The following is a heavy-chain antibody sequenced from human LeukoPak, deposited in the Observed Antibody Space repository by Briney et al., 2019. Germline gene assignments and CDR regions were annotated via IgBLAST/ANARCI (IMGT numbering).Heavy chain of an antibody. CDR3: ARDSRRIVGATPPLDY. D-gene: IGHD1-26*01. CDR2: ISSSGSTI. J-gene: IGHJ4*02. Sequence: PGGSLRLSCAASGFTFSDYCMSWIRQAPGKGLEWVSYISSSGSTIYYADSVKGRFTISRDNAKNSLYLQMNSLRAEDTAVYYCARDSRRIVGATPPLDYWGQGTLVTVSS. V-gene: IGHV3-11*04. CDR1: GFTFSDYC.